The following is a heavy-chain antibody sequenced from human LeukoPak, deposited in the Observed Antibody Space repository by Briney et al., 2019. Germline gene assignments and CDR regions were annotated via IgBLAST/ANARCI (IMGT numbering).Heavy chain of an antibody. CDR2: IYYSGST. D-gene: IGHD5-24*01. CDR1: GGSIGSGAYY. CDR3: ARDLGDGYLANDY. J-gene: IGHJ4*02. V-gene: IGHV4-31*03. Sequence: PSQTLSLTCTVSGGSIGSGAYYWSWIRQHPGKGLERIGYIYYSGSTYYNPSLKSRVTISVDASKNQFSLKLSSVTAADTAVYYCARDLGDGYLANDYWGQGTLVTVSS.